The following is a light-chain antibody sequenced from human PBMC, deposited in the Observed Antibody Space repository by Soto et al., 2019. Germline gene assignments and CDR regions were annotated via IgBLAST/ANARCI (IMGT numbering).Light chain of an antibody. V-gene: IGLV8-61*01. Sequence: QAVVTQEPSFSVSPGGTVTLTCGWSSGSVSTNYYPSWYQQTPGRAPRTLIYNTNTRSSGVPDRFSGSILGNKAALTITGARADDESDYYCVLYLGSGIWVFGGGTKLTVL. J-gene: IGLJ3*02. CDR1: SGSVSTNYY. CDR2: NTN. CDR3: VLYLGSGIWV.